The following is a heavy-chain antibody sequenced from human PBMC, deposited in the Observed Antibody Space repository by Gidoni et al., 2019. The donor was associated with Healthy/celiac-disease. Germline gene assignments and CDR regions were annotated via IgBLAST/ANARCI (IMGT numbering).Heavy chain of an antibody. CDR2: IYYSGST. J-gene: IGHJ5*02. D-gene: IGHD4-17*01. Sequence: QVQLQESGPGLVKPSETLSLTCTVSGGSISSYYWSWLRQPPGKGLEWIGYIYYSGSTNYNPSLKSRVTISVDTSKNQFSLKLSSVTAADTAVYYCARGGAARYGDYEDDPPWRGNWFDPWGQGTLVTVSS. CDR3: ARGGAARYGDYEDDPPWRGNWFDP. CDR1: GGSISSYY. V-gene: IGHV4-59*01.